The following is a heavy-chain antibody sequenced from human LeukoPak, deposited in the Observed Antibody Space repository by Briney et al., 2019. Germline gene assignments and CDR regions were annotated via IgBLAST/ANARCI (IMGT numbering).Heavy chain of an antibody. J-gene: IGHJ6*02. CDR2: ISGSGGST. CDR3: ARDGEVGAPPAANYYYGMDV. D-gene: IGHD1-26*01. Sequence: GGSLRLSCAASGFTFSSYAMSWVRQAPGKGLEWVSAISGSGGSTYYAESVKGRFTIFRDNSKNTLYLQMNSLRAEDTAVYYCARDGEVGAPPAANYYYGMDVWGQGTTVTVSS. CDR1: GFTFSSYA. V-gene: IGHV3-23*01.